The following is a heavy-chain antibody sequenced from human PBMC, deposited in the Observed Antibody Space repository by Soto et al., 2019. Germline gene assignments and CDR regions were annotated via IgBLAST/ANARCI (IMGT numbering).Heavy chain of an antibody. V-gene: IGHV4-34*01. CDR2: INHSGST. Sequence: ETLSLTCAVYGGSFSGYYWSWIRQPPGKGLEWIGEINHSGSTNYNPSLKSRVTISVDTSKNQFSLKLSSVTAVDTAVYYCTRDGGKHLGDAFDIWGQGTMVTVSS. J-gene: IGHJ3*02. CDR1: GGSFSGYY. CDR3: TRDGGKHLGDAFDI. D-gene: IGHD2-21*01.